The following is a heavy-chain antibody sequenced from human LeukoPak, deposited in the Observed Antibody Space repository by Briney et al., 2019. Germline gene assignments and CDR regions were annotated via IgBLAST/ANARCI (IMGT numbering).Heavy chain of an antibody. J-gene: IGHJ6*03. Sequence: SETLSLTCTVSGGSISRNYWSWIRQPPGKGLECIGYISNSGSTNYNPSLKSRVTISVDTSKNQFSLKLSSVTATDTAVYYCARVFDSGSQAYFYYMDVWGKGTTVTISS. CDR2: ISNSGST. CDR1: GGSISRNY. V-gene: IGHV4-4*08. CDR3: ARVFDSGSQAYFYYMDV. D-gene: IGHD3-10*01.